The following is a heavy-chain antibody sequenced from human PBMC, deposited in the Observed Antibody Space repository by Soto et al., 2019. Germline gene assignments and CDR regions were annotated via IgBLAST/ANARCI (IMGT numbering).Heavy chain of an antibody. CDR1: GGTFSSYA. CDR3: ARAPIDCGGDCYTYYFDY. V-gene: IGHV1-69*01. CDR2: IIPIFGTA. D-gene: IGHD2-21*02. Sequence: QVQLVQSGAEVKKPGSSVKVSCKASGGTFSSYAISWVRQAPGQGLEWMGGIIPIFGTANYAQKFQGRVTITADESTCTAYMELSSLRSEDTAVYYCARAPIDCGGDCYTYYFDYWGQGTLVTVSS. J-gene: IGHJ4*02.